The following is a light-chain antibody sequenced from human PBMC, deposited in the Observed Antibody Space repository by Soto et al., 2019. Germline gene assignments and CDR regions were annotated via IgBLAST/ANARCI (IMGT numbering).Light chain of an antibody. CDR1: QDIRTE. CDR3: LQDYSYPRT. CDR2: ATS. V-gene: IGKV1-6*01. Sequence: AIQMTQSPSSLSASVGDRVTITCRASQDIRTELGWYQQKPGNAPKLLIYATSILQSGVPSRFSGIGSGTDFTLTISSLQTEDFATYYCLQDYSYPRTFGQGTKVDI. J-gene: IGKJ1*01.